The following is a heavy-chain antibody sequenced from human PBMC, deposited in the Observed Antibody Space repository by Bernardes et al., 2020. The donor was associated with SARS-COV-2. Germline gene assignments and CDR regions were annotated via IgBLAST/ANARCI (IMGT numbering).Heavy chain of an antibody. CDR2: IYYSGST. CDR3: ARSDYGVYYFDY. Sequence: LSLTCTVSGGSISSYYWSWIRQPPGKGLEWIGYIYYSGSTNYNPSLKSRVTISVDTSKNQFSLKLSSVTAADTAVYYCARSDYGVYYFDYWGQGTLVTVSS. D-gene: IGHD4-17*01. J-gene: IGHJ4*02. V-gene: IGHV4-59*01. CDR1: GGSISSYY.